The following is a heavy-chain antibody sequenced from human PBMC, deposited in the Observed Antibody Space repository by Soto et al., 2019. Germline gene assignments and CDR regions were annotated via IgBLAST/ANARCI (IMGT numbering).Heavy chain of an antibody. D-gene: IGHD2-21*02. Sequence: SVKVSCKASGYTFTSYAIHWVRPAPGQRLEWMGWINAGNGNTKYSQKFQGRVTITRDTSASTAYMELSSLRSEDTAVYYCARSIVVVTAADYWGQGTLVTVSS. CDR3: ARSIVVVTAADY. V-gene: IGHV1-3*01. J-gene: IGHJ4*02. CDR2: INAGNGNT. CDR1: GYTFTSYA.